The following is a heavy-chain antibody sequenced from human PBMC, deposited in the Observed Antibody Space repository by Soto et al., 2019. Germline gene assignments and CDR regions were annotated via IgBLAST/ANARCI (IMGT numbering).Heavy chain of an antibody. V-gene: IGHV4-39*01. CDR3: ASYDILTVYFPQYSLDY. D-gene: IGHD3-9*01. CDR2: IYYSGST. CDR1: GASISSSTYY. Sequence: PSETLSLTCTVSGASISSSTYYWGWIRQSPGKVLEWIGSIYYSGSTYYNPSLKSRVIMSIDTSKNQFSLKLSSVTAADTAVYYCASYDILTVYFPQYSLDYWGQGTLVTVSS. J-gene: IGHJ4*02.